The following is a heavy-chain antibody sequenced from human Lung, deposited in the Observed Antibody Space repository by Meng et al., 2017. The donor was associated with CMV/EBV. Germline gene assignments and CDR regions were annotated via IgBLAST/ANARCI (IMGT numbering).Heavy chain of an antibody. V-gene: IGHV3-20*04. D-gene: IGHD6-13*01. CDR3: ARGLRAAANYYYYGMDV. J-gene: IGHJ6*02. CDR1: GFTFDDYG. CDR2: INWNSGST. Sequence: GGSLRLXCAASGFTFDDYGMSWVRQAPGKGLEWVSGINWNSGSTGFADSVKGRFTISRDNAKNSLYLQMNSLRAEDTALYYRARGLRAAANYYYYGMDVWGQGTTVTVSS.